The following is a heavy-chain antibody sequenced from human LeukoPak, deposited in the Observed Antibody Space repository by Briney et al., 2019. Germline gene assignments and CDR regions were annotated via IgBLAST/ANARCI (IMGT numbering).Heavy chain of an antibody. Sequence: GGSLRLSCAASGFTFSSYWMSWVRQAPGKGLEWVANIKEGGSETYYVESVRGGFTISRDNAKNSLYLQMNSLRAEDTAVYYCARELYSGFRHSPFDYWGQGTLVTVSS. J-gene: IGHJ4*02. CDR2: IKEGGSET. CDR1: GFTFSSYW. D-gene: IGHD5-12*01. CDR3: ARELYSGFRHSPFDY. V-gene: IGHV3-7*04.